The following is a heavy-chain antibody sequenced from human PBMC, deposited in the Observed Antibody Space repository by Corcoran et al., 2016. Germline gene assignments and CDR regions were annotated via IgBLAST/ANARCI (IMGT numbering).Heavy chain of an antibody. V-gene: IGHV2-70*04. CDR1: GFSLSPSGVR. CDR2: IDWDDDK. J-gene: IGHJ4*01. D-gene: IGHD1-26*01. CDR3: ARTLDSGSQTEDY. Sequence: QVTLKESGPALVKPTQTLPLTCTFSGFSLSPSGVRVSWIRKPPGTALGWLARIDWDDDKFYSTSLKTRLTISKDTSNNQVVLTMTNMDLVDTATYYCARTLDSGSQTEDYWGQGTLVTVFS.